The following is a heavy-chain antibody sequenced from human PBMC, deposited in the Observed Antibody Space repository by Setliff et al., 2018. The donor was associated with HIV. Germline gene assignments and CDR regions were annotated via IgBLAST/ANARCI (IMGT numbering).Heavy chain of an antibody. CDR1: GYSFTGYY. D-gene: IGHD6-6*01. V-gene: IGHV1-46*01. J-gene: IGHJ1*01. CDR3: ARDPAPSSSASYFQY. CDR2: IHPSAGTT. Sequence: GASVKVSCKASGYSFTGYYIHWVRQVPGQGLEWMGIIHPSAGTTTYAQKFQGRVTMTRDASARTLYMELNSLRSEDTAVYYCARDPAPSSSASYFQYWGQGTPVTVTS.